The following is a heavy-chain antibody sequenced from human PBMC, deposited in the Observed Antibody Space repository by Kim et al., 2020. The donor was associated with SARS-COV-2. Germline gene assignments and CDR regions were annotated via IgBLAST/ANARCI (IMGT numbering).Heavy chain of an antibody. CDR1: GGSISSYY. J-gene: IGHJ5*02. CDR2: IYYSGST. V-gene: IGHV4-59*12. D-gene: IGHD3-3*01. CDR3: ARLRFLEWLDPGPKFDP. Sequence: SETLSLTCTVSGGSISSYYWSWIRQPPGKGLEWIGYIYYSGSTNYNPPLKSRVTISVDTSKNQFSLKLSSVTAEDTAVYYCARLRFLEWLDPGPKFDPWGQGTLVTVSS.